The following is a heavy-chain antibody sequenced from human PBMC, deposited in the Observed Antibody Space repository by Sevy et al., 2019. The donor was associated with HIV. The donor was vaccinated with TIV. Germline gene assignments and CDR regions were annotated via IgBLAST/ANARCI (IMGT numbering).Heavy chain of an antibody. CDR3: ATDKSYGDYDAFDI. CDR1: GGSISSGGYY. D-gene: IGHD4-17*01. CDR2: IYYSGGT. Sequence: SETLSLTCTVSGGSISSGGYYWSWIRQHPGKGLEWFGYIYYSGGTYYNPSLESRVTISVDTSKNQFSLKLTSVTAADTAVYYCATDKSYGDYDAFDIWGQGTVVTVSS. J-gene: IGHJ3*02. V-gene: IGHV4-31*03.